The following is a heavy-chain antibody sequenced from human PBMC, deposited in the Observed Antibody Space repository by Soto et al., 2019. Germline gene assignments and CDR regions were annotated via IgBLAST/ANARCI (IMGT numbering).Heavy chain of an antibody. J-gene: IGHJ5*02. CDR3: ARVMTDYDFWSGYYPAWGFAVPYNWFDP. D-gene: IGHD3-3*01. CDR2: IYPGDSDT. V-gene: IGHV5-51*01. Sequence: PGESLKISCKGSGYSFTSYCIGWVRQMPGKGLEWMGIIYPGDSDTRYSPSFQGQVTISADKSISTAYLQWSSLKASDTAMYYCARVMTDYDFWSGYYPAWGFAVPYNWFDPWGQGTLVTVSS. CDR1: GYSFTSYC.